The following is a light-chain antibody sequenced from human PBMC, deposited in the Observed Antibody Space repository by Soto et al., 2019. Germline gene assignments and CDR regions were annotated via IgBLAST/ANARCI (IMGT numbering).Light chain of an antibody. Sequence: EIVLTQSAATVSLSPGESATLSCGASQSVRSNYLAWYQQRPGLAPRLLIYDGSRRATGVPDRFTGSGSGTDFTLTISSLEPEDFAVYYCQQRSNWPLTFGGGTKVDIK. CDR1: QSVRSNY. CDR3: QQRSNWPLT. CDR2: DGS. J-gene: IGKJ4*01. V-gene: IGKV3D-20*02.